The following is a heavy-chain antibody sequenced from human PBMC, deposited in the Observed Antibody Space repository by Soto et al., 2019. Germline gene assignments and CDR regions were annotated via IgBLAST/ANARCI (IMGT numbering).Heavy chain of an antibody. CDR2: IKSKTDGGTT. CDR1: DFTFTTAW. V-gene: IGHV3-15*01. CDR3: TSLYYGH. J-gene: IGHJ4*02. D-gene: IGHD3-16*02. Sequence: GSLRLSCXASDFTFTTAWMSWVRQAPGKGLEWVGRIKSKTDGGTTDYAAPVKGRFTISRDESQNALYLQMNSLKTEDTAVYYCTSLYYGHWGQGSQVTVSS.